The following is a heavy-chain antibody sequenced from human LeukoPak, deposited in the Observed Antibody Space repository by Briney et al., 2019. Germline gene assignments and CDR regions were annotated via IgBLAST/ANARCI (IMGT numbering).Heavy chain of an antibody. V-gene: IGHV4-34*01. J-gene: IGHJ4*02. CDR2: INHSGST. Sequence: PSETLSLTCAVYGGSFSGYYWSWIRQPPGKGLEWIGEINHSGSTNYNPSLKSRVTISVDTSKNQFSLELSSVTAADTAVYYCARGRRYYDSSGYWYWGQGTLVTVSS. CDR1: GGSFSGYY. CDR3: ARGRRYYDSSGYWY. D-gene: IGHD3-22*01.